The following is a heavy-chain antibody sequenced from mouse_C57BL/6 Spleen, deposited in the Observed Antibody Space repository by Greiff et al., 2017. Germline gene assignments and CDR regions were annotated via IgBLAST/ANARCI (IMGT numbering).Heavy chain of an antibody. CDR2: IHPSDSDT. CDR1: GYTFTSYW. V-gene: IGHV1-74*01. Sequence: QVQLQQPGAELVKPGASVKVSCKASGYTFTSYWMHWVKQRPGQGLEWIGRIHPSDSDTNYNQKFKGKATLTVDKSSSTAYMQLSSLTSEDSAVYYCAIKSNYGGYWYFDVWGTGTTVTVSS. CDR3: AIKSNYGGYWYFDV. J-gene: IGHJ1*03. D-gene: IGHD2-5*01.